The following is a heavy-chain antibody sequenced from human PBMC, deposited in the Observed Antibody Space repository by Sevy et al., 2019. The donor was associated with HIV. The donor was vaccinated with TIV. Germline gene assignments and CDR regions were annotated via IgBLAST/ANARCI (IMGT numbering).Heavy chain of an antibody. CDR3: AKGYCSGGSCPRDYYYYGMDA. J-gene: IGHJ6*02. CDR1: GFTFRTYA. Sequence: GGSLRLSCAASGFTFRTYAMNWVRQAPGKGLEWVSCITTSGRYTYSADSVEGRFTISRDNSQNTVYLQMNSLRVDDTAVYYCAKGYCSGGSCPRDYYYYGMDAWGQGTTVTVSS. CDR2: ITTSGRYT. V-gene: IGHV3-23*01. D-gene: IGHD2-15*01.